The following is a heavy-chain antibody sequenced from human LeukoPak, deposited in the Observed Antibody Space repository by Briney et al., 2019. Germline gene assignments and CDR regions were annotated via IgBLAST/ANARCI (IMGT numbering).Heavy chain of an antibody. J-gene: IGHJ5*02. Sequence: ASVKVSCKTSGYTFTGYYMHWVRQAPGQGLEWMGWINPYSADTNYAQKFQGRVTMTRDTSISTAYMELNRLISDDTAIYYCARSLYCSSTDCFRYGGSWFDPWGQGTLVTVSS. CDR2: INPYSADT. D-gene: IGHD2-2*01. CDR1: GYTFTGYY. CDR3: ARSLYCSSTDCFRYGGSWFDP. V-gene: IGHV1-2*02.